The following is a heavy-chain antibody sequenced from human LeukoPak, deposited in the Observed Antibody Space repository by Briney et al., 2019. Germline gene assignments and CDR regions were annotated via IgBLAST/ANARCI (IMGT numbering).Heavy chain of an antibody. CDR1: GFIFSNYA. V-gene: IGHV3-30*18. CDR2: ISYDGSDK. J-gene: IGHJ4*02. D-gene: IGHD1-1*01. Sequence: GGSLRLSCAASGFIFSNYAMHWVRQAPGKGLEWVAIISYDGSDKYYADSVKGRFTISRDNSKNTLYLQMNSLRAEDTAVYYCAKGGNNHYYPPGLLEGWGQGTLVTVSS. CDR3: AKGGNNHYYPPGLLEG.